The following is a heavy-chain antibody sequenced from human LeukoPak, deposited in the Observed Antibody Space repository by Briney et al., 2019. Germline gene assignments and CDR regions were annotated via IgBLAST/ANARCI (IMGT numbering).Heavy chain of an antibody. Sequence: GGSLRLSCAASGFTFSSQTMTWVRQAPGKGLEWVSVISPDGSTIYYADSVKGRFTISRDNAKNSLYLQMNSLRAEDTAVYLCARLFLPAAAWGQGTQVTVSS. D-gene: IGHD2-2*01. J-gene: IGHJ5*02. CDR1: GFTFSSQT. CDR2: ISPDGSTI. CDR3: ARLFLPAAA. V-gene: IGHV3-48*01.